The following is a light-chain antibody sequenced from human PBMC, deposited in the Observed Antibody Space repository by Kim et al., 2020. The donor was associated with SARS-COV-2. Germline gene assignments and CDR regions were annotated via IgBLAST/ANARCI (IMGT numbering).Light chain of an antibody. CDR1: QDIGNS. Sequence: ASVGDRVTSTGRASQDIGNSLAWCQQRPGKAPNLLIYSASTLQSGVPSRFSGSGSGTEFTLTISSLQPEDFATYYCQQLKSFPWTFGQGTKVDIK. J-gene: IGKJ1*01. CDR2: SAS. CDR3: QQLKSFPWT. V-gene: IGKV1-9*01.